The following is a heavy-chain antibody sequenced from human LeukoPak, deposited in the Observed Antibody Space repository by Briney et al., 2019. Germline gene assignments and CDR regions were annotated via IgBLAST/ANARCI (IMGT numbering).Heavy chain of an antibody. CDR1: GYTFTSYG. Sequence: ASVKVSCKASGYTFTSYGISWVRQAPGQGLEWMGWISAYNGNTNYAQKLQGRVTMTTDTSTSTAYMELRSLRSDDTAVYYCARGYGITMVRGVFDYWGQGTLVTVSS. D-gene: IGHD3-10*01. J-gene: IGHJ4*02. CDR3: ARGYGITMVRGVFDY. CDR2: ISAYNGNT. V-gene: IGHV1-18*01.